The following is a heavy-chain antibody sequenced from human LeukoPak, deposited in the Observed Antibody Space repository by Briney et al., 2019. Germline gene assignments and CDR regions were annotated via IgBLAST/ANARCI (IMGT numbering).Heavy chain of an antibody. D-gene: IGHD2-15*01. V-gene: IGHV4-4*02. CDR3: AREGSGYFDY. J-gene: IGHJ4*02. CDR2: IYPGGSP. Sequence: PSGTLSLTCAVSNDSISSNKWWSWVRQSPGKGLEWIGEIYPGGSPNYIPSLESRITMSVDKSKNQFSLKLSSVTAADTAVYYCAREGSGYFDYWGQGTLVTVSS. CDR1: NDSISSNKW.